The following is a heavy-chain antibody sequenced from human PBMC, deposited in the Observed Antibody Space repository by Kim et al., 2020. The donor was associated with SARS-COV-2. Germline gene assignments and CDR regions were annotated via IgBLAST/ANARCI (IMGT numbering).Heavy chain of an antibody. CDR3: AKLYGSRHSYSYFDY. CDR2: ISYDGLYT. J-gene: IGHJ4*01. D-gene: IGHD3-10*01. CDR1: GFTFSDYG. Sequence: GGSLRLFCAASGFTFSDYGMHWGRQAPGKGLEWVAVISYDGLYTYYADSVKGRFTISRDNSKTTLYLEMNSLRAEDTAVYFCAKLYGSRHSYSYFDYWG. V-gene: IGHV3-30*18.